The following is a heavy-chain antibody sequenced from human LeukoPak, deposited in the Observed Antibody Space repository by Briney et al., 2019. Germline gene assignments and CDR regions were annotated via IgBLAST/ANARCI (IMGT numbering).Heavy chain of an antibody. J-gene: IGHJ4*02. V-gene: IGHV1-69*13. CDR2: IIPIFGTA. D-gene: IGHD2-8*01. CDR3: AMIPYCTSVTCYYLDY. Sequence: SVKVSCKASGGTFSSYAISWVRQAPGQGLEWMGGIIPIFGTANYAQKFQGRVTITADESTSTAYMELSSLRSNDTAVYYCAMIPYCTSVTCYYLDYWGQGTLVTVSS. CDR1: GGTFSSYA.